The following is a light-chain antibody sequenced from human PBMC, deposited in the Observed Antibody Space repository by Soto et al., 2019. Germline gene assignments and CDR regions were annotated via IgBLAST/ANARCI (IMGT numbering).Light chain of an antibody. Sequence: EIVLTQSPGTLSLSPGERATLTCTASQSVTSSCLAWYQRKPGQALRLLIHTTSIRATDIPDRFSGSGSGTDFTLTISRLEPEDFAVYYCQQCGGSPLFSFGPGTRVDI. CDR3: QQCGGSPLFS. J-gene: IGKJ3*01. CDR1: QSVTSSC. V-gene: IGKV3-20*01. CDR2: TTS.